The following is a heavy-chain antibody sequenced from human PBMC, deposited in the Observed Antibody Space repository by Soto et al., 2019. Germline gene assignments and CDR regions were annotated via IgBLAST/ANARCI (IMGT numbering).Heavy chain of an antibody. D-gene: IGHD1-26*01. CDR3: ARAMEWELLHSFGMDV. CDR1: GFTFSSYA. Sequence: VGSLRLSCAVSGFTFSSYAMHWVRQAPGKGLEWVAVISYDGSNKYYADSVKGRFTISRDNSKNTLYLQVNSLRAEDTAVYYCARAMEWELLHSFGMDVWGQGTTVTGSS. J-gene: IGHJ6*02. CDR2: ISYDGSNK. V-gene: IGHV3-30-3*01.